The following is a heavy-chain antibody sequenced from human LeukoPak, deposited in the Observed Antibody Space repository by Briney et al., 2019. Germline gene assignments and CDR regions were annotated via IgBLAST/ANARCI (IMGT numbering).Heavy chain of an antibody. D-gene: IGHD2-8*01. V-gene: IGHV1-2*02. CDR1: GYTLIDYY. Sequence: ASVKVSCKASGYTLIDYYIHWVRQAPGQGLEWMGWIYPNNDDTYYAQKFKGRVTMTRDTSISTYYMELSRLRSDDTAVYYCARKGMYYGDYDYWGQGTLVTVHS. J-gene: IGHJ4*02. CDR2: IYPNNDDT. CDR3: ARKGMYYGDYDY.